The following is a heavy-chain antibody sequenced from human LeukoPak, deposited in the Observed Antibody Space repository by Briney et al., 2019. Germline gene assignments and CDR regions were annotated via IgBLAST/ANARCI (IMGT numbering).Heavy chain of an antibody. Sequence: SETLSLTCAVSGGSISSSNWWSWVRQPPGKGLEWIGEIYHSGSTNYNPSLKSRVTISVDKSKNQFSLKLSSVTAADTAVYYCARWVPHCSSTSCYVYYFDYWGQGTLVTVSS. CDR2: IYHSGST. CDR1: GGSISSSNW. V-gene: IGHV4-4*02. CDR3: ARWVPHCSSTSCYVYYFDY. D-gene: IGHD2-2*01. J-gene: IGHJ4*02.